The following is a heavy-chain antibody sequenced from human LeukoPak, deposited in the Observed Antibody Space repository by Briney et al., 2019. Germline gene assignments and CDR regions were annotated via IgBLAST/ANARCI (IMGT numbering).Heavy chain of an antibody. J-gene: IGHJ3*02. CDR1: GFTFSSYS. CDR2: ISSSSSYI. Sequence: GGSLRLSCAASGFTFSSYSMNWARQAPGKGLEWVSSISSSSSYIHYADSVKGRFTISRDNAKNSLYLQMNSLRAEDTAVYYCARGLDILTGYYTNDAFDIWGQGTMVTVSS. CDR3: ARGLDILTGYYTNDAFDI. D-gene: IGHD3-9*01. V-gene: IGHV3-21*01.